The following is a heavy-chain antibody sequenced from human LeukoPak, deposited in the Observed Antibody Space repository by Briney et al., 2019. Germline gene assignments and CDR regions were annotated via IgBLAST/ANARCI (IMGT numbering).Heavy chain of an antibody. V-gene: IGHV3-30*18. CDR2: ISYDGSNK. CDR3: AKEDQGVLWFGTFRG. CDR1: GFTFSSYG. D-gene: IGHD3-10*01. Sequence: GGSLRLSCAASGFTFSSYGMHWVRQAPGKGLEWVAVISYDGSNKYYADSVKGRFTISRDNSKNTLYLQMNSLRAEDTAVYYCAKEDQGVLWFGTFRGRGQETLVTVSS. J-gene: IGHJ4*02.